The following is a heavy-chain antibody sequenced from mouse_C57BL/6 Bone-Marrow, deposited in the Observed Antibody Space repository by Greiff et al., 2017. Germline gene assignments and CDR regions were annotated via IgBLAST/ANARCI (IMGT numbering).Heavy chain of an antibody. Sequence: EVKVVESGGGLVKPGGSLKLSCAASGFTFSDYGMHWVRQAPEQGLEWVAYIRSGSSTIYYADTVKSRFTISRDNAYNTLFLQMTSLRSEDTAMYECARGNYYGSRLGGVLDYWGQGTTLTVSS. CDR1: GFTFSDYG. V-gene: IGHV5-17*01. D-gene: IGHD1-1*01. J-gene: IGHJ2*01. CDR3: ARGNYYGSRLGGVLDY. CDR2: IRSGSSTI.